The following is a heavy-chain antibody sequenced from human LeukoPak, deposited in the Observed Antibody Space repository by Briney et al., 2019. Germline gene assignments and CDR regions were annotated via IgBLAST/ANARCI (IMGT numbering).Heavy chain of an antibody. CDR3: ARDLVVTAIPYYYYYYGMDV. CDR2: IKQDGSEK. J-gene: IGHJ6*02. D-gene: IGHD2-21*02. Sequence: GGSLRLSCAASGFTFSRYWMSWVRRVPRKGLEWVANIKQDGSEKYYVDSVKGRFTISRDNAKNSLFLQMNSLRAEDTAVYYCARDLVVTAIPYYYYYYGMDVWGQGTTVTVSS. V-gene: IGHV3-7*03. CDR1: GFTFSRYW.